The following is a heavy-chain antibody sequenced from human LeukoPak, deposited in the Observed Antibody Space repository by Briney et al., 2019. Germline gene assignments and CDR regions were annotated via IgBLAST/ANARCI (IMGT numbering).Heavy chain of an antibody. J-gene: IGHJ4*02. Sequence: SETLSLTCAVYGGSFSGYYWSWIRQPPGKGLEWIGEINHSGSTNYNPSLKSRVTISVDTSKNQFSLKLSSVTAADTAVYYCARTAATDYWGQGTLVTVSS. CDR3: ARTAATDY. D-gene: IGHD6-13*01. V-gene: IGHV4-34*01. CDR2: INHSGST. CDR1: GGSFSGYY.